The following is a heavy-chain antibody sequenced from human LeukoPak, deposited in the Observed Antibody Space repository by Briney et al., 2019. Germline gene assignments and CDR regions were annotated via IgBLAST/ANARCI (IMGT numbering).Heavy chain of an antibody. CDR1: GGSISSSSYY. Sequence: SETLSLTCSVSGGSISSSSYYWGWIRQPPGKGLEWIASIYSTGATYYNPSLKSRLTISVDTSKNQVSLKLSSVTAADTAVYYCARAARTGNYYYYMDVWGKGTTVTISS. CDR2: IYSTGAT. V-gene: IGHV4-39*07. CDR3: ARAARTGNYYYYMDV. D-gene: IGHD3-10*01. J-gene: IGHJ6*03.